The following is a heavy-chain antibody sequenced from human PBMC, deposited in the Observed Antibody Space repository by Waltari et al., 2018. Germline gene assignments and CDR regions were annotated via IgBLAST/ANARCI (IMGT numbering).Heavy chain of an antibody. CDR3: ATSPIALFGTLY. Sequence: LEWMGGFDPEDGETIYAQSFQGRVTMTEDTSTDTAYMEVSSLRSEDTAVYYCATSPIALFGTLYWGQGTLVTVS. J-gene: IGHJ4*02. D-gene: IGHD6-13*01. CDR2: FDPEDGET. V-gene: IGHV1-24*01.